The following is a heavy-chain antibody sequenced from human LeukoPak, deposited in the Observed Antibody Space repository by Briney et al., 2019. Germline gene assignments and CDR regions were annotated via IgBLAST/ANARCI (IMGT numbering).Heavy chain of an antibody. J-gene: IGHJ4*02. Sequence: GGSLRLSCAASGFTFSSYALHWVRQAPGKGLEWVAVISYNGRDKYHAYSVKGRFTISRDNSKNTLYLQMDSLRVEDTAVYYCARDRGGRGADYYFDYWGQGTLVTVSS. D-gene: IGHD3-10*01. CDR3: ARDRGGRGADYYFDY. V-gene: IGHV3-30*04. CDR1: GFTFSSYA. CDR2: ISYNGRDK.